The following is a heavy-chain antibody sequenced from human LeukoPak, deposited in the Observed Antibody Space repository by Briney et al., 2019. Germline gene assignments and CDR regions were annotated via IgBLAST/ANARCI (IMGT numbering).Heavy chain of an antibody. J-gene: IGHJ4*02. CDR2: IGPSGAKT. Sequence: PGGSLRLSCAASGFTFSSYGMNWVRQAPGKGLEWVSGIGPSGAKTYYADSVKGRFTISRDNPKNTVYLQMNSLRSDDTAVYYCARDPSITMVRGDDYWGQGTLVTVSS. D-gene: IGHD3-10*01. V-gene: IGHV3-23*01. CDR1: GFTFSSYG. CDR3: ARDPSITMVRGDDY.